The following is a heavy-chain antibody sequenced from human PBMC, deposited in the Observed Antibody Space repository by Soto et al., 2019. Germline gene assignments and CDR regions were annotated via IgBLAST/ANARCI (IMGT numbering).Heavy chain of an antibody. Sequence: PGGSLRLSCAASGFTFSSYSMNWVRRAPGKGLEWVSSISSSSSYIYYADSVKGRFTISRDNAKNSLYLQMNSLRAEDTAVYYCARGEIVITIFGVAGSGMDVWGQGTTVTVSS. D-gene: IGHD3-3*01. CDR1: GFTFSSYS. J-gene: IGHJ6*02. V-gene: IGHV3-21*01. CDR2: ISSSSSYI. CDR3: ARGEIVITIFGVAGSGMDV.